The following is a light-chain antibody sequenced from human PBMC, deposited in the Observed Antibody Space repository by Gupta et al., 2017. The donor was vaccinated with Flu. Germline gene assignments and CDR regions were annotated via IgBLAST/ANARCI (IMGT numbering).Light chain of an antibody. CDR1: QSLIYKNGNNH. Sequence: ILLTQSPLSLSVTPVEPASISCTSTQSLIYKNGNNHLDWYLQRPGQSPQLLIYLNSRRASGVPDRFRGSGSGTGFTLMISRVEAEDVGTYYCMQSLETPITFGQGTRLEI. J-gene: IGKJ5*01. CDR2: LNS. V-gene: IGKV2-28*01. CDR3: MQSLETPIT.